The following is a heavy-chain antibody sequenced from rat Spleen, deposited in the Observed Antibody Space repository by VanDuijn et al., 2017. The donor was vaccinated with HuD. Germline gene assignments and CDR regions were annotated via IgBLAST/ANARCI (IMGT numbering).Heavy chain of an antibody. CDR3: ARRANYGGYSPHYFDY. J-gene: IGHJ2*01. Sequence: EVQLVESGGGLVQPGRSLKLSCAASGFTFSNYDMAWVRQAPTKGLEWVASISPSGGSTYYRDSVKGRFTVSRDNAKSTLYLQMDSLRSEDTATYYCARRANYGGYSPHYFDYWGQGVMVTVSS. D-gene: IGHD1-11*01. CDR2: ISPSGGST. V-gene: IGHV5-25*01. CDR1: GFTFSNYD.